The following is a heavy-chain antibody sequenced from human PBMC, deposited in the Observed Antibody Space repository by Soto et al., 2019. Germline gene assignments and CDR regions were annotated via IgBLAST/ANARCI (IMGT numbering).Heavy chain of an antibody. V-gene: IGHV4-31*03. CDR3: ARDHKWDGMDV. J-gene: IGHJ6*02. CDR2: IYYSGTT. CDR1: GGSFSGDIFI. Sequence: SETLSLTCSVSGGSFSGDIFILSGFRQFPGKGLEWIGYIYYSGTTYYNPSLRSRVIMSVDTSKNQFSLKLSSVTAADTAVYYCARDHKWDGMDVWGQGTTVTV. D-gene: IGHD1-26*01.